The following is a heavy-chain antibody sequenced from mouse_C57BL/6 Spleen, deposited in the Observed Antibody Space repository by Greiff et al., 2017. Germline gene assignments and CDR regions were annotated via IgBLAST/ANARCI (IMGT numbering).Heavy chain of an antibody. CDR1: GFTFSSYG. CDR2: ISSGGSYT. CDR3: ARQGESFAY. V-gene: IGHV5-6*01. Sequence: EVKLMESGGDLVKPGGSLKLSCAASGFTFSSYGMSWVRQTPDKRLEWVATISSGGSYTYYPDSVKGRFTISRDNAKNTLYLQMSSLKSEDTAMYYCARQGESFAYWGQGTLVTVSA. J-gene: IGHJ3*01.